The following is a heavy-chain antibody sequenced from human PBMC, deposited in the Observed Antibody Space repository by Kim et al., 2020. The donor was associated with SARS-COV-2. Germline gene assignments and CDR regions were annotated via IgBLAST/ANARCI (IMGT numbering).Heavy chain of an antibody. CDR3: ARDYYDIPNKWILYYYYYGMDV. J-gene: IGHJ6*02. V-gene: IGHV3-21*01. CDR2: ISSSSSYI. D-gene: IGHD3-9*01. CDR1: GFTFSSYS. Sequence: GGSLRLSCAASGFTFSSYSMNWVRQAPGKGLEWVSSISSSSSYIYYADSVKGRFTISRDNAKNSLYLQMNSLRAEDTAVYYCARDYYDIPNKWILYYYYYGMDVWGQGTTVTVSS.